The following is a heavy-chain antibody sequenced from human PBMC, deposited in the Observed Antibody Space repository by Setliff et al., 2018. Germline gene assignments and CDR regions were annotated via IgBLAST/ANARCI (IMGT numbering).Heavy chain of an antibody. J-gene: IGHJ6*03. D-gene: IGHD6-19*01. V-gene: IGHV4-4*07. CDR1: GGSISGYY. Sequence: SETLSLTCTVSGGSISGYYWSWIRQPAGKGLEWIGHIYIGGSANHNPSLKSRVTMSIDTSKNQFSLKLNSVTAADMAVYYCAREQWLDPPGYYYMDVWAKGTTVTVSS. CDR2: IYIGGSA. CDR3: AREQWLDPPGYYYMDV.